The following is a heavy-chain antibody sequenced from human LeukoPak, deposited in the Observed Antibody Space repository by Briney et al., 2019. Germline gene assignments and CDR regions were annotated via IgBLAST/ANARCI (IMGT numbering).Heavy chain of an antibody. D-gene: IGHD6-13*01. CDR3: ARLGYASTWSWFDP. CDR1: GYSFKSNG. J-gene: IGHJ5*02. CDR2: ISTYNDNT. V-gene: IGHV1-18*01. Sequence: RASVKVSCKASGYSFKSNGTSWVRQAPGQGLEWMGWISTYNDNTKYAQKFQGRVTMTTDTSTSTAYMELRSLRSDDTAVYYCARLGYASTWSWFDPWGQGTLVTVSS.